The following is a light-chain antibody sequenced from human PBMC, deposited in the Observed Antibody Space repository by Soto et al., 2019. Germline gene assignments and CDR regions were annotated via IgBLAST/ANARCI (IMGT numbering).Light chain of an antibody. CDR1: SSNIGNNA. Sequence: QSVLTQPPSVSDAPRQRVTISCSGSSSNIGNNAVNWYQQLPGEAPKLLIYYDDLKPSGVSDRFSGSKSGTSASLAISGLQSEDEADYYCAAWDDSLNGFVFGTGTKVTVL. V-gene: IGLV1-36*01. CDR3: AAWDDSLNGFV. CDR2: YDD. J-gene: IGLJ1*01.